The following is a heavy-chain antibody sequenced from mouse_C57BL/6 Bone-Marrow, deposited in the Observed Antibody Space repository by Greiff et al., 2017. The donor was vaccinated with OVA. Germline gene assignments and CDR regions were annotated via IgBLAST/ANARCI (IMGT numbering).Heavy chain of an antibody. CDR1: GFTFSSYA. CDR3: ARGGTIVTFGY. Sequence: EVQLMESGGGLVKPGGSLKLSCAASGFTFSSYAMSWVRQTPEKRLEWVATISDGGSYTYYPDNVKGRFTISRDNAKSTLYLQMSHLKSEDTAMYYCARGGTIVTFGYWGQGTTLTVTA. CDR2: ISDGGSYT. V-gene: IGHV5-4*01. J-gene: IGHJ2*01. D-gene: IGHD2-5*01.